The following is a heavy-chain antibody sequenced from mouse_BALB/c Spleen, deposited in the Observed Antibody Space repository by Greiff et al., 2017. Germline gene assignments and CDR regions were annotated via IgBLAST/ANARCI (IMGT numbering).Heavy chain of an antibody. CDR2: IWGDGST. V-gene: IGHV2-6-7*01. J-gene: IGHJ4*01. D-gene: IGHD2-2*01. CDR3: ARDYGYEGNYYAMDY. CDR1: GFSLTGYG. Sequence: VKLMESGPGLVATSQSLSITCTVSGFSLTGYGVNWVRQPPGKGLEWLGMIWGDGSTDYNSALKSRLSISKDNSKSQVFLKMNSLQTDDTARYYCARDYGYEGNYYAMDYWGQGTSVTVSS.